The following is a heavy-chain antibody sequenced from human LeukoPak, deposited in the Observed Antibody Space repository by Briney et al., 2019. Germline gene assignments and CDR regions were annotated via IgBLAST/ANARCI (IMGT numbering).Heavy chain of an antibody. CDR2: IHYSGIT. Sequence: SETLSLTCNVSGASISTYYWSWIRQSPGNGLEWIGYIHYSGITNYNPSLKSRVTISVDTSKNQFSLRLSAVTAADTAVYYCARERAEVTNPGGHFDYWGQGTLVTVSS. CDR3: ARERAEVTNPGGHFDY. V-gene: IGHV4-59*13. J-gene: IGHJ4*02. CDR1: GASISTYY. D-gene: IGHD2-15*01.